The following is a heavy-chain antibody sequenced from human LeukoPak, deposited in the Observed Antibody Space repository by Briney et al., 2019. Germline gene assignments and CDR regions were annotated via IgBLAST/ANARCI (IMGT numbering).Heavy chain of an antibody. D-gene: IGHD1-26*01. V-gene: IGHV1-69*04. CDR3: ASRVGATDFDY. J-gene: IGHJ4*02. CDR1: GYTFTSYG. CDR2: IIPILGIA. Sequence: SVKVSCKASGYTFTSYGISWVRQAPGQGLEWMGRIIPILGIANYAQKFQGRVTITADKSTSTAYMELSSLRSEDTAVYYCASRVGATDFDYWGQGTLVTVSS.